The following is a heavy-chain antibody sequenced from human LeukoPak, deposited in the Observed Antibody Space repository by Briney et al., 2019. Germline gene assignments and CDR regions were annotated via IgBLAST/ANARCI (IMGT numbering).Heavy chain of an antibody. CDR2: ISSGSSYI. D-gene: IGHD5-24*01. CDR3: VRAALREGYDFDY. V-gene: IGHV3-21*01. CDR1: GFTFSSYS. J-gene: IGHJ4*02. Sequence: GGSLRLSCAVSGFTFSSYSMSWVRQAPGKGLEWVSYISSGSSYIYYADSVKGRFTISRDNAKNSLYLEMNSLRAEDTAVYYCVRAALREGYDFDYWGQGTLVTVYS.